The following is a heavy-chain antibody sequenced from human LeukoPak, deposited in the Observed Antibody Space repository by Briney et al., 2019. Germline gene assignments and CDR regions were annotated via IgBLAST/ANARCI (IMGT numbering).Heavy chain of an antibody. CDR3: AREPLGPYYYGSGSYPTYFDY. CDR1: GGSISSYY. Sequence: SETLSLTCTVSGGSISSYYWSWIRQPPGKGLEWIGYIYYSGSTYYNPSLKSRVTISVDTSKNQFSLKLSSVTAADTAVYYCAREPLGPYYYGSGSYPTYFDYWGQGTLVTVSS. D-gene: IGHD3-10*01. CDR2: IYYSGST. V-gene: IGHV4-59*12. J-gene: IGHJ4*02.